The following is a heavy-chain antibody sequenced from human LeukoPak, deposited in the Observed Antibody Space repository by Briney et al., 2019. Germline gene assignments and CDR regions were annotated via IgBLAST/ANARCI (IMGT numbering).Heavy chain of an antibody. Sequence: SVKVSCKASGGTFSSYAISWVRQAPGQGLEWMERIIPILGIANYAQKFQGRVTITADKSTSTAYMELSSLRSEDTAVYYCARASAYCSGGSCYTSHLDYWGQGTLVTVSS. CDR2: IIPILGIA. CDR1: GGTFSSYA. V-gene: IGHV1-69*04. CDR3: ARASAYCSGGSCYTSHLDY. J-gene: IGHJ4*02. D-gene: IGHD2-15*01.